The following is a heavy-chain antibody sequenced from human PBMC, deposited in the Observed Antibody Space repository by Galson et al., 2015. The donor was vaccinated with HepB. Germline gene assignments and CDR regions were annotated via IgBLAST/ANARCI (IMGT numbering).Heavy chain of an antibody. D-gene: IGHD6-19*01. V-gene: IGHV1-69*13. CDR3: ARGRLGYSSGWYGGVWGQGMDY. J-gene: IGHJ4*02. Sequence: SVKVSCKASGGTFSSYAISWVRQAPGQGLEWMGGIIPIFGTANYAQKFQGRVTITADESTSTAYMELSSLRSEDTAVYYCARGRLGYSSGWYGGVWGQGMDYWGQGTLVTVSS. CDR2: IIPIFGTA. CDR1: GGTFSSYA.